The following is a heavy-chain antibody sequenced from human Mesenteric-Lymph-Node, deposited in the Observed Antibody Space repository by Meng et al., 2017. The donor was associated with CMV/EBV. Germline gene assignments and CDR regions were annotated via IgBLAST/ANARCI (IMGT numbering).Heavy chain of an antibody. D-gene: IGHD3-3*01. J-gene: IGHJ6*02. CDR2: ISGGST. V-gene: IGHV3-38-3*01. CDR3: ARGESSDFWSGYPYGMDV. CDR1: GFTFSNYI. Sequence: GESLKISCAASGFTFSNYIMNWVRQAPGKGLEWVSSISGGSTYYADSRKGRFTISRDNSKNTLHLQMNSLRAEDTAVYYCARGESSDFWSGYPYGMDVWGQGTTVTVSS.